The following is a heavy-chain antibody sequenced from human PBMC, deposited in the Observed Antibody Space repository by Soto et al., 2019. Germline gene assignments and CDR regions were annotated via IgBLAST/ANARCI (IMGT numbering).Heavy chain of an antibody. D-gene: IGHD6-6*01. V-gene: IGHV1-8*01. CDR1: GYTFTSYD. CDR2: MNPNSGNT. J-gene: IGHJ4*02. Sequence: ASVKVSCKASGYTFTSYDINWVLQATGQGLEWMGWMNPNSGNTGYAQKFQGRVTMTRNTSISTAYMELSSLRSEDTAVYYCARGIRSRSHFDYWGQGTLVTVSS. CDR3: ARGIRSRSHFDY.